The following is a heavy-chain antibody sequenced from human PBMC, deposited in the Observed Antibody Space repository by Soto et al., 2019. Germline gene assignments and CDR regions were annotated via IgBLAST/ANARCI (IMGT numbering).Heavy chain of an antibody. V-gene: IGHV3-23*01. Sequence: GGSLRLSCAASGFTFSSYATSWVRQAPGKGLEWVSAISGSGGYTYYADSVKGRFTISRDNAKNSLYLQMNSLRAEDTAVYYCARGRPLWTLDYWGQGTLVTVSS. D-gene: IGHD5-18*01. J-gene: IGHJ4*02. CDR2: ISGSGGYT. CDR3: ARGRPLWTLDY. CDR1: GFTFSSYA.